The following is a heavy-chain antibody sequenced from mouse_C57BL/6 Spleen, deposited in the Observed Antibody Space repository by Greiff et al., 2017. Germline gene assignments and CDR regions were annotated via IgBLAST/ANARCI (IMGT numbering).Heavy chain of an antibody. Sequence: QVQLQQPGAELVRPGSSVKLSCKASGYTFTSYWMDWVKQRPGQGLEWIGNIYPSDSETHYNQKFKDKATLTVDKSSSTAYMQLSSLTSEDSAVYYCARDDYYGSPYAMDYWGQGTSVTVSS. CDR1: GYTFTSYW. CDR3: ARDDYYGSPYAMDY. V-gene: IGHV1-61*01. J-gene: IGHJ4*01. D-gene: IGHD1-1*01. CDR2: IYPSDSET.